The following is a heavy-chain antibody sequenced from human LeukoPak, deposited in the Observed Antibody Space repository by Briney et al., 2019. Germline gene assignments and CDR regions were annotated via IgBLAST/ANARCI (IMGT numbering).Heavy chain of an antibody. CDR2: INPNSGGT. CDR1: GYTFTGYY. Sequence: GASVTVSCKASGYTFTGYYMHWVRQAPGQGLEWMGWINPNSGGTNYAQKFQGRVTMTRDTSISTAYMELSRLRSDDTAVYYCARDSGDYVWGSYRYSLGYWGQGTLVTVSS. V-gene: IGHV1-2*02. D-gene: IGHD3-16*02. CDR3: ARDSGDYVWGSYRYSLGY. J-gene: IGHJ4*02.